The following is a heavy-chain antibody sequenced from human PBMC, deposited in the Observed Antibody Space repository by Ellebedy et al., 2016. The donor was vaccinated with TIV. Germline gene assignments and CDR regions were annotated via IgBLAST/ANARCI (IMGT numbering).Heavy chain of an antibody. J-gene: IGHJ4*02. CDR1: GFTFSSYS. CDR2: ISSSSSYI. D-gene: IGHD5-18*01. V-gene: IGHV3-21*01. CDR3: ARAQPRDTEPFDY. Sequence: GESLKISXAASGFTFSSYSMNWVRQAPGKGLEWVSSISSSSSYIYYADSVEGRFTISRDNAKNSLYLQMNSLRAEDTAVYYCARAQPRDTEPFDYWGQGTLVTVSS.